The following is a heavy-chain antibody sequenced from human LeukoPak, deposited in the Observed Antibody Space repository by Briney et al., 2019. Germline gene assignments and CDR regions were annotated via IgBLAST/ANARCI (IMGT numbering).Heavy chain of an antibody. CDR2: INKDGSNT. Sequence: HSGGSLRLSCAASGFTLGAFAMHWVRQAPGKGLEWVSLINKDGSNTHYADSVKGRFTISRDNSKDSLYLQMNSLRTEDSALYYCATWAFYHNLDVWGQGITVIVSS. D-gene: IGHD1-14*01. V-gene: IGHV3-43*02. J-gene: IGHJ6*02. CDR3: ATWAFYHNLDV. CDR1: GFTLGAFA.